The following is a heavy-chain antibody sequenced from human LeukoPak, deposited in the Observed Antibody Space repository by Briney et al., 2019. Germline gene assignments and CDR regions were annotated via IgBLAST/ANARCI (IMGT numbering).Heavy chain of an antibody. J-gene: IGHJ4*02. CDR1: GGSFSGYY. CDR3: ASRTIFGVVIISPYYFDY. V-gene: IGHV4-34*01. D-gene: IGHD3-3*01. CDR2: INHSGST. Sequence: PSETLSLACAVYGGSFSGYYWSWIRQPPGKGLEWIGEINHSGSTNYNPSLKSRVTISGDTSKNQFSLKLSSVTAADTAVYYCASRTIFGVVIISPYYFDYWGQGTLVTVSS.